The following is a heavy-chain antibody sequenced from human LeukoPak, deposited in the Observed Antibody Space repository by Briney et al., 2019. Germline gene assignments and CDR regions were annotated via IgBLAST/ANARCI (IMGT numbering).Heavy chain of an antibody. CDR2: ISGSGGST. V-gene: IGHV3-23*01. D-gene: IGHD3-10*01. J-gene: IGHJ6*03. CDR1: GFTFSSYA. CDR3: AKGGIKDYYYMDV. Sequence: GGSLRLSCAASGFTFSSYAMSWVRQAPGEGLEWVSAISGSGGSTYYADSVKGRFTISRDNSKNTLYLQMNSLRAEDTAVYYCAKGGIKDYYYMDVWGKGTTVTVSS.